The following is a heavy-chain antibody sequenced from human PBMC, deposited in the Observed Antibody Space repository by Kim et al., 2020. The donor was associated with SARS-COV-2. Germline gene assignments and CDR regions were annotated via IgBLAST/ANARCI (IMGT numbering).Heavy chain of an antibody. Sequence: GGSLRLSCAASGFTFSSYWMSWVRQAPGKGLEWVANIKQDGSEKYYVDSVKGRFTISRDNAKNSLYLQMNSLRAEDTAVYYCVSFGVSSDSSGWYYYYYGMDVWGQGTTVTVSS. D-gene: IGHD6-19*01. CDR1: GFTFSSYW. V-gene: IGHV3-7*01. CDR3: VSFGVSSDSSGWYYYYYGMDV. CDR2: IKQDGSEK. J-gene: IGHJ6*02.